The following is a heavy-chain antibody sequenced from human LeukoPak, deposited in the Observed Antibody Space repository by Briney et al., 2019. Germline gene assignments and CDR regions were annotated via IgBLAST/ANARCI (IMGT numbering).Heavy chain of an antibody. D-gene: IGHD2-21*01. V-gene: IGHV4-34*01. Sequence: PSETLSLTCAVYGGSFSGYYWSWIRQPPGKGLEWIREINHSGSTNYNPSLKSRVTISVDTSKNQFSLKLSSVTTADTAVYYCARSRLWWWPSLDYWGQGTLVTVSS. CDR1: GGSFSGYY. CDR2: INHSGST. CDR3: ARSRLWWWPSLDY. J-gene: IGHJ4*02.